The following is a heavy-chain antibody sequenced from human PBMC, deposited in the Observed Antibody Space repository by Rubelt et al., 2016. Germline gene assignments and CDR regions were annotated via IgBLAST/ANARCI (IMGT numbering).Heavy chain of an antibody. Sequence: WVGRIKSKTAGVATDYAAPVKDRFTMSRDDSKNTLYLQMNSLKTEDTAVYYCTTKTAMVSDYDYWGQGTLITVSS. CDR2: IKSKTAGVAT. CDR3: TTKTAMVSDYDY. J-gene: IGHJ4*02. V-gene: IGHV3-15*07. D-gene: IGHD5-18*01.